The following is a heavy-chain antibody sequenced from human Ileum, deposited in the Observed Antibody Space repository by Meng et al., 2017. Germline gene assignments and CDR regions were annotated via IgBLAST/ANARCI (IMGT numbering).Heavy chain of an antibody. CDR2: IYHTGST. J-gene: IGHJ4*02. CDR1: GGSISTINW. D-gene: IGHD5-24*01. CDR3: ARVSQRDGYNSANFDY. Sequence: GPRGESGPGVVKPSGTLSRPCPVSGGSISTINWWSWLRQSPGQGLEWIGEIYHTGSTTYNPSLESRVTVSVDKSNNQFSLRLTSATAADTAVYYCARVSQRDGYNSANFDYWGQGALVTVSS. V-gene: IGHV4-4*02.